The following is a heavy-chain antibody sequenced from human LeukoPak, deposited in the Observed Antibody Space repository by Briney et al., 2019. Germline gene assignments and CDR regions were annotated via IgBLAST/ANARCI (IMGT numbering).Heavy chain of an antibody. CDR1: GYSISTGYY. CDR2: IYRTGST. CDR3: ARGLIDYRDAFDI. J-gene: IGHJ3*02. Sequence: SETLSLTCTVSGYSISTGYYWGWIRQPPGKGLQWIGSIYRTGSTYYNPSLKSRVTISVDTSKNQFPLKLSSVTAADTAVYYCARGLIDYRDAFDIWGQGTMVTVSS. V-gene: IGHV4-38-2*02. D-gene: IGHD4-11*01.